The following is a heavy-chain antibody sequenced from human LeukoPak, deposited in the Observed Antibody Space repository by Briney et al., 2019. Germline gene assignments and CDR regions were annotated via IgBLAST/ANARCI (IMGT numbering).Heavy chain of an antibody. CDR1: GFTFSSYA. V-gene: IGHV3-30-3*01. Sequence: GRSLRLSCAASGFTFSSYAMHWVRQAPGKGLEWVAVISYDGSNKYYADSVKGRFTISRDNSKNTLYLQMNSLRAEDTAVYYCAREGALDWGLDYWGQGTLVTVSS. J-gene: IGHJ4*02. CDR3: AREGALDWGLDY. CDR2: ISYDGSNK. D-gene: IGHD7-27*01.